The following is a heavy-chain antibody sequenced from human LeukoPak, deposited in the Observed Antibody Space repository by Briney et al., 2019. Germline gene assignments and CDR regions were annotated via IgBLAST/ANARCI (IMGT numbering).Heavy chain of an antibody. V-gene: IGHV3-21*01. J-gene: IGHJ6*03. Sequence: GGSLRLFCAASGFTFSSYSMNWVRQAPGKGLEWVSSISSSRSYIYYADSVKGRFTISRDNAKNSLYLQMNSLRAEDTAVYYCARAFAAGSYYYYHMDVWGKGTTVTISS. CDR2: ISSSRSYI. D-gene: IGHD6-13*01. CDR3: ARAFAAGSYYYYHMDV. CDR1: GFTFSSYS.